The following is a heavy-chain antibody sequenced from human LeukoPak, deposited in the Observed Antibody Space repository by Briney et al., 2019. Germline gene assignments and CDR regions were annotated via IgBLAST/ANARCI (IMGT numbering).Heavy chain of an antibody. CDR3: ARPYSSGWYYFGY. D-gene: IGHD6-19*01. CDR1: GGSISSSSYY. Sequence: SETLSLTCTVSGGSISSSSYYWGWIRQPPGKGLEWIRSIYYSGSTYYNPSLKSRVTISVDTSKNQFSLKLSSVTAADTAVYYCARPYSSGWYYFGYWGQGTLVTVSS. CDR2: IYYSGST. V-gene: IGHV4-39*01. J-gene: IGHJ4*02.